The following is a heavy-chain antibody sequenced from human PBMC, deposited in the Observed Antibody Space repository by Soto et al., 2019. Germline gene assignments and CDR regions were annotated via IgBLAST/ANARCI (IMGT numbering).Heavy chain of an antibody. V-gene: IGHV2-5*02. CDR3: AHRRVGLAYAFDT. D-gene: IGHD3-9*01. CDR1: GFSLSTIEVG. J-gene: IGHJ3*02. Sequence: QITLKESGPPLVKPTQTLTLTCTFSGFSLSTIEVGVGWIRQPPGKALEWLALIYWDDDKHYNPSLKSRLTISKDPSKNQVVLTKTNMDPVDTATYYCAHRRVGLAYAFDTWGQGTVVTVSS. CDR2: IYWDDDK.